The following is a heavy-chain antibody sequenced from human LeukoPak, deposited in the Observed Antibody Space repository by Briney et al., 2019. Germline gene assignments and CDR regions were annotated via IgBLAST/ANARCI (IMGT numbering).Heavy chain of an antibody. CDR1: GFTVSSNY. CDR3: ARGHDYDSSVAY. V-gene: IGHV3-66*01. CDR2: IYSGGST. J-gene: IGHJ4*02. Sequence: PGGSLRLSCAPSGFTVSSNYMSWVRQAPGEGLEWVSVIYSGGSTYYADSVKGRFTISRDNSKNTVDLQMNSLRAEDTAVYYCARGHDYDSSVAYWGQGTLVTVSS. D-gene: IGHD3-22*01.